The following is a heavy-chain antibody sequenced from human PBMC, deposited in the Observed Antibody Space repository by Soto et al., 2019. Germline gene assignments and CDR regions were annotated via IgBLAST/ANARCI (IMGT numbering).Heavy chain of an antibody. CDR2: IHYSGNT. CDR3: ARENYYTSDFYSRWFDP. CDR1: GASVSSDYYQ. Sequence: PSETLSLTCLVSGASVSSDYYQWNWIRQPPGKGPEWIGYIHYSGNTDYNPSLQRRATISLDTSKNQFSLNLTSVTAADTAVYYCARENYYTSDFYSRWFDPWGQGTLVTVSS. J-gene: IGHJ5*02. D-gene: IGHD3-22*01. V-gene: IGHV4-61*01.